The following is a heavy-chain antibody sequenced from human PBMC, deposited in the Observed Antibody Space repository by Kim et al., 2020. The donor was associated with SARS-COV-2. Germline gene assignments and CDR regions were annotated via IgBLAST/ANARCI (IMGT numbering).Heavy chain of an antibody. V-gene: IGHV4-31*03. J-gene: IGHJ6*02. CDR1: GGSITSGAYY. CDR2: IYSSGGT. CDR3: SRGGDCDISYGLVF. Sequence: SETLSLTCTVSGGSITSGAYYWNWVRQRPGKGLEWIGYIYSSGGTFYNPSLMSRVTISLDRSTNQFSLKLTSLPAADTAAYYFSRGGDCDISYGLVFWG. D-gene: IGHD2-21*02.